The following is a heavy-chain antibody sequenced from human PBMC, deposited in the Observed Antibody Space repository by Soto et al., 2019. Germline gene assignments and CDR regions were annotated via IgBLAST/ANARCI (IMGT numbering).Heavy chain of an antibody. J-gene: IGHJ4*02. D-gene: IGHD1-26*01. CDR3: ARFVELVNYYFDY. Sequence: GSLRLSCAASGFTFSSYAMSWVRQAPGKGLEWIGSIYYSGSTYYNPSLKSRVTISVDTSKNQFSLKLSSVTAADTAVYYCARFVELVNYYFDYWGQGTLVTVSS. V-gene: IGHV4-39*01. CDR1: GFTFSSYA. CDR2: IYYSGST.